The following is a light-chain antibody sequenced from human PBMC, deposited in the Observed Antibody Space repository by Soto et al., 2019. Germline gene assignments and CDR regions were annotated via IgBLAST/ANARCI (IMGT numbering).Light chain of an antibody. Sequence: EIVLTQSPGTLSLSPGERATLSCRASQSVGGNYLAWYQQKPGRAPRLLIYEASSRATGIPDRFSGSGSGTDFTLTISRLEPQDFAVYYCQQYGSSPRYTFGQGTKVES. J-gene: IGKJ2*01. CDR3: QQYGSSPRYT. CDR2: EAS. CDR1: QSVGGNY. V-gene: IGKV3-20*01.